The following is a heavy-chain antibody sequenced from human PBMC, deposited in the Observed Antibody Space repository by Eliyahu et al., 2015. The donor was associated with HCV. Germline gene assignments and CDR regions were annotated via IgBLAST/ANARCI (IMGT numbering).Heavy chain of an antibody. CDR1: GGSISSSSYY. CDR3: ARDRREDYYYGMDV. J-gene: IGHJ6*02. D-gene: IGHD1-26*01. V-gene: IGHV4-39*07. CDR2: IYYSGST. Sequence: QLQLQESGPGLVKPSETLSLTCTVXGGSISSSSYYWGWXRQPPGKGLEWIGSIYYSGSTYYNPSLKSRVTISVDTSKNQFSLKLSSVTAADTAVYYCARDRREDYYYGMDVWGQGTTVTVSS.